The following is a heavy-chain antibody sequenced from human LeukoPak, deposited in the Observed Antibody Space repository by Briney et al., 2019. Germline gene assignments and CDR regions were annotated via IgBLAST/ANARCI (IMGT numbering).Heavy chain of an antibody. CDR2: INTYNGNT. V-gene: IGHV1-18*01. CDR1: GYTFTSYG. J-gene: IGHJ4*02. Sequence: GASVMVSCKASGYTFTSYGISWVRRAPGQGLEWMGWINTYNGNTNYAQKLQGRVTMTTDTSTSTAYMDLRSLRSDDTAVYYCARDPSLIVGATISFFDYWGQGTLVTVSS. D-gene: IGHD1-26*01. CDR3: ARDPSLIVGATISFFDY.